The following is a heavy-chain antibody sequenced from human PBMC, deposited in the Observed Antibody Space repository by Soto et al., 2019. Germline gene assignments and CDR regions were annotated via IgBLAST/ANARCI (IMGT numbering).Heavy chain of an antibody. V-gene: IGHV4-4*02. CDR3: ARETPAGYSGGLEY. CDR2: SYQSGST. Sequence: QVQLQESGPGLVKPSGTLSITCAVSSGSISSRNWWRWVRQPPGKGLEWIGESYQSGSTNYNPSLKSRLTISADKPKNLFSLKLSSVSAADTAGYYCARETPAGYSGGLEYWGQGTVVSVSS. CDR1: SGSISSRNW. D-gene: IGHD6-19*01. J-gene: IGHJ4*02.